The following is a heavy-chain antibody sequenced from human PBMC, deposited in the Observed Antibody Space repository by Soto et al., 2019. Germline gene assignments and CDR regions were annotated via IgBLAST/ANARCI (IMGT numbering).Heavy chain of an antibody. J-gene: IGHJ4*02. CDR2: ISYDGSNK. V-gene: IGHV3-30*03. CDR3: ATYSSGWYGY. D-gene: IGHD6-19*01. Sequence: QVQLVESGGGVVQPGRSLRLSCAASGFTFSSYGMHWVRQAPGKGLEWVAVISYDGSNKYYADSVKGRFTISRDNSKNTLYLQMNSLRAEDTAVYYCATYSSGWYGYWGQGTLVTVSS. CDR1: GFTFSSYG.